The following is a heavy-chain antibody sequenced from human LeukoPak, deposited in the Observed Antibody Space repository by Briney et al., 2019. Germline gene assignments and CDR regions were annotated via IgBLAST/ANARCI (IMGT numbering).Heavy chain of an antibody. D-gene: IGHD2-2*01. J-gene: IGHJ3*02. CDR3: AREGGYCSSTSCSDAFDI. CDR2: ISAYNGNT. CDR1: GYTFTSYG. Sequence: ASVKVSCKASGYTFTSYGISWVRQAPGQGLEWMGWISAYNGNTNYAQKLQGRVTMNTDTSTSTAYMELRSLRSDDTAVYYCAREGGYCSSTSCSDAFDIWGQGTMVTVSS. V-gene: IGHV1-18*01.